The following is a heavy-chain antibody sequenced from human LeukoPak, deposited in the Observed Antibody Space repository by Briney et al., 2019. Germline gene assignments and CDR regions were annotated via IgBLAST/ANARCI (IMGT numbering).Heavy chain of an antibody. CDR1: GGSIYSYS. J-gene: IGHJ3*02. Sequence: SETLSFTCTVSGGSIYSYSWTWIRQPPGKGLEWIGYIYYSGSTNYNPSLKSRVTISLDTSKNQFSLRLSSVTAADTAVYYCATPSWSRDGYVGAFDIWGQGTMVTVSS. CDR2: IYYSGST. CDR3: ATPSWSRDGYVGAFDI. D-gene: IGHD5-24*01. V-gene: IGHV4-59*01.